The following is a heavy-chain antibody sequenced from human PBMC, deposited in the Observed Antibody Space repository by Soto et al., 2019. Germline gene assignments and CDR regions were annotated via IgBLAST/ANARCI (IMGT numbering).Heavy chain of an antibody. J-gene: IGHJ4*02. CDR3: AKGRIVVVVDARIFDH. CDR2: ISGSGGST. V-gene: IGHV3-23*01. D-gene: IGHD2-15*01. CDR1: GFTFSSYA. Sequence: LRLSGAASGFTFSSYAMSWVRQAPGKGLAWVSAISGSGGSTYYADSVKGRFTISRDNSKNTLYLQMNSLRAEDTAVYYCAKGRIVVVVDARIFDHWGQGTLVTLS.